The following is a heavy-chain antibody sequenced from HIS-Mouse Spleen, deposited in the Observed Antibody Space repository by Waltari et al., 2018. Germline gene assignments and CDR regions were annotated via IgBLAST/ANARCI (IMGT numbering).Heavy chain of an antibody. J-gene: IGHJ3*02. CDR1: GGSISSSSYY. Sequence: QLQLQESGPGLVKPSETLSLTCTVSGGSISSSSYYWGWIRQPPGTGLEWIGSIYYSGSTYYNPSLKSRVTISVDTSKNQFSLKLSSVTAADTAVYYCARDYSWSPGDAFDIWGQGTMVTVSS. D-gene: IGHD1-26*01. CDR2: IYYSGST. CDR3: ARDYSWSPGDAFDI. V-gene: IGHV4-39*07.